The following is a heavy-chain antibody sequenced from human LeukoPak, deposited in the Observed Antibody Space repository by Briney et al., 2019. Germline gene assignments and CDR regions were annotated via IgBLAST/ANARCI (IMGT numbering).Heavy chain of an antibody. CDR3: ASTVYYYDSSGYDY. Sequence: RASVKVSCKASGGTFSSYAISWVRQAPGQGLEWMGRIIPILGIANYAQKFQGRVTITADKSTGTAYMELSSLRSEDTAVYYCASTVYYYDSSGYDYWGQGTLVTVSS. J-gene: IGHJ4*02. D-gene: IGHD3-22*01. V-gene: IGHV1-69*04. CDR1: GGTFSSYA. CDR2: IIPILGIA.